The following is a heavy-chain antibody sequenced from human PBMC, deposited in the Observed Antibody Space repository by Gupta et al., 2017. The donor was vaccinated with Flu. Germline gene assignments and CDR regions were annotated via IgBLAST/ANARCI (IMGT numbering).Heavy chain of an antibody. CDR2: ISYDGSNK. V-gene: IGHV3-30-3*01. CDR3: ARTVDTPQVGVDYYYYMDV. J-gene: IGHJ6*03. Sequence: HWVRQAPGKGLEWVAVISYDGSNKYYADSVKGRFTISRDNSKNTLYLKMNSLRAEDTAVYYCARTVDTPQVGVDYYYYMDVWGKGTTVTVSS. D-gene: IGHD3-22*01.